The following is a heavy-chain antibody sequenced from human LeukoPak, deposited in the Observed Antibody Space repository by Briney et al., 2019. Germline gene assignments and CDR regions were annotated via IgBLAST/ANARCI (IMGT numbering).Heavy chain of an antibody. J-gene: IGHJ4*02. D-gene: IGHD5-12*01. V-gene: IGHV4-59*01. CDR1: GGSISSYY. CDR2: IYYSGST. CDR3: ARQIVATRSFDY. Sequence: SETLSLTCTVSGGSISSYYWSWIRQPPGKGLEWIGYIYYSGSTNYNPSLKSRVTISVDTSKNQFSLKLSSVTAADTAVYYCARQIVATRSFDYWGQGTLVTVSS.